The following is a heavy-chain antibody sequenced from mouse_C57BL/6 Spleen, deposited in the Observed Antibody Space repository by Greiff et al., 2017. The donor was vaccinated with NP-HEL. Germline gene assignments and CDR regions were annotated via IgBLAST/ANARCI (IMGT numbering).Heavy chain of an antibody. V-gene: IGHV1-82*01. J-gene: IGHJ3*01. CDR2: IYPGDGDT. D-gene: IGHD1-1*01. CDR1: GYAFSSSW. Sequence: QVQLQQSGPELVKPGASVKISCKASGYAFSSSWMNWVKQRPGKGLEWIGRIYPGDGDTNYNGKFKGKATLTADKSSSTAYMQLSSLTSEDSAVYFCARGDYGSSYPWFAYWGQGTLGTVSA. CDR3: ARGDYGSSYPWFAY.